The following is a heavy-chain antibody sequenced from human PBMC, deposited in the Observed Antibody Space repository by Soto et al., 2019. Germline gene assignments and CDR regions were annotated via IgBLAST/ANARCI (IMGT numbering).Heavy chain of an antibody. CDR2: ITGYNGNT. D-gene: IGHD6-19*01. J-gene: IGHJ4*02. CDR3: ARHRWGSAWHSFDY. Sequence: QVQLLQSGPEVKKPGASVKVSCKASGYTFTNYGITWVRQAPGQGLELMGWITGYNGNTNYPQRLQGRVTMTTDTSTRTIYMELRSLRSDDTAIYYCARHRWGSAWHSFDYWGQGTLVTVSS. CDR1: GYTFTNYG. V-gene: IGHV1-18*04.